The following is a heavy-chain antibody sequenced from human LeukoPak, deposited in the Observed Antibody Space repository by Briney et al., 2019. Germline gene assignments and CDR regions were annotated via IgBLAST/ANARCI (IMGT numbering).Heavy chain of an antibody. CDR1: GFTFSSYW. J-gene: IGHJ4*02. D-gene: IGHD5-24*01. Sequence: GVSLRLSCVASGFTFSSYWMTWVRQAPGKGLEWVAIIKEDGSAERYVDSVKGRFTISRDNAKNSLFLQMNSLKAEDTAVYFCARDRGRLQFDFWGQGNLVTVSS. CDR3: ARDRGRLQFDF. V-gene: IGHV3-7*05. CDR2: IKEDGSAE.